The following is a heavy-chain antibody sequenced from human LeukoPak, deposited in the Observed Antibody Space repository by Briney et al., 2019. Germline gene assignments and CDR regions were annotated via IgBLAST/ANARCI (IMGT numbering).Heavy chain of an antibody. CDR2: INPSGGST. CDR3: TKYDSSGYYNLGACDI. CDR1: GYTFTSYY. Sequence: GASVKVSCKESGYTFTSYYMHWVRQAPGQGLEWMGIINPSGGSTSYAQKFQGRVTMTRDTSTSTVYMELSSLRSEDTAVYYCTKYDSSGYYNLGACDIWGQGTMGTVS. J-gene: IGHJ3*02. V-gene: IGHV1-46*01. D-gene: IGHD3-22*01.